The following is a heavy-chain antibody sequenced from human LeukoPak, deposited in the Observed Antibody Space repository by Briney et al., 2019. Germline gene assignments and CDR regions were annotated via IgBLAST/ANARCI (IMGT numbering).Heavy chain of an antibody. J-gene: IGHJ4*02. Sequence: PSETLSLTCTVSGGSISSSYYWGWIRQPPGKGLEWIGSIYYSGSTYYNPSLKSRVTISVDTSKNQFSLKLSSVTAADTAVYYCARRLAGTEDYWGQGTLVTVSS. CDR2: IYYSGST. CDR1: GGSISSSYY. D-gene: IGHD6-13*01. V-gene: IGHV4-39*01. CDR3: ARRLAGTEDY.